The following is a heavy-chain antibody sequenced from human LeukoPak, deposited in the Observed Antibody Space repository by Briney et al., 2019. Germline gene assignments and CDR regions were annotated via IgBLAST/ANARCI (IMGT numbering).Heavy chain of an antibody. CDR1: GYTLTELS. Sequence: ASVKVSFKVSGYTLTELSTHWVRQAPGKGLEWMGGFDPEDGEIVYAQNFQGRVTMTEDTSTDTAYMELSSLRSEDTAIYYCATANRLTRDSSGYYPDSWGQGTLVTVSS. V-gene: IGHV1-24*01. J-gene: IGHJ4*02. CDR2: FDPEDGEI. CDR3: ATANRLTRDSSGYYPDS. D-gene: IGHD3-22*01.